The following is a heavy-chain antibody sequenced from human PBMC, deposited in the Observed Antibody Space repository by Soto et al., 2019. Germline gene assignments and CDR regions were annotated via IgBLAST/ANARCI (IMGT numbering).Heavy chain of an antibody. CDR1: GFTFSSYA. D-gene: IGHD3-10*01. Sequence: EVQLLESGGGLVQPGGSLRLSCAASGFTFSSYAMSWVRQAPGKGLEWVSAISGSGGSTYYADSVKGRFTISSDNAKNTLYPLMDLQRADASAVYYCVYGSGSYPYTWLVPWGQGTLVTVSS. CDR2: ISGSGGST. V-gene: IGHV3-23*01. CDR3: VYGSGSYPYTWLVP. J-gene: IGHJ5*02.